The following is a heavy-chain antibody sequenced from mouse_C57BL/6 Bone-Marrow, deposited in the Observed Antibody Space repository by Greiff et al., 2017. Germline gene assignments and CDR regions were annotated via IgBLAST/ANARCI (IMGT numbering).Heavy chain of an antibody. Sequence: QVQLKQSGPGLVQPSQSLSITCTVSGFSLTSYGVHWVRQSPGKGLEWLGVIWSGGSTDYNAAFISRLSISKDNSKSQVFFKMNSLQADDTAIYYCARRPYYGSSYWYVDVWGTGTTVTVSS. V-gene: IGHV2-2*01. D-gene: IGHD1-1*01. CDR3: ARRPYYGSSYWYVDV. CDR1: GFSLTSYG. J-gene: IGHJ1*03. CDR2: IWSGGST.